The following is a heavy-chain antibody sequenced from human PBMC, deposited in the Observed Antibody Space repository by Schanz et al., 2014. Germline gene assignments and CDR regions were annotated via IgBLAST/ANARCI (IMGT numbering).Heavy chain of an antibody. CDR2: LSEGGGGT. V-gene: IGHV3-23*04. J-gene: IGHJ5*02. CDR3: AKAADWPVTRFDP. CDR1: GFTLSNYA. D-gene: IGHD3-9*01. Sequence: EVQVVESGGGLVQPGGSLRLSCTASGFTLSNYAMSWVRQAPGKGLEWVSALSEGGGGTHYADSVRGRFTISSDSSKNTLYLQMSSLRADDTAVYYCAKAADWPVTRFDPWGQGTLVTVSS.